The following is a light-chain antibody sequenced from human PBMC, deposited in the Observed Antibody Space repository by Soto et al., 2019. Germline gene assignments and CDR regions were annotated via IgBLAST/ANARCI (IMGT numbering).Light chain of an antibody. CDR1: QNIRIY. Sequence: IQLTQSPSSLSASVGDRVTITCRASQNIRIYLNWFQQKPGKAPNLLIYDASSLESGVPSRFSGSGSGTEFTLTISSLQPDDFATYYCQQSYSTLITFGQGTRLEIK. J-gene: IGKJ5*01. CDR3: QQSYSTLIT. V-gene: IGKV1-39*01. CDR2: DAS.